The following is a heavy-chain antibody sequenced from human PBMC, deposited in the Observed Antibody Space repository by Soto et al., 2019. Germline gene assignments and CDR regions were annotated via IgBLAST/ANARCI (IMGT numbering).Heavy chain of an antibody. CDR3: ARDSSNFWKDYYYYMDV. J-gene: IGHJ6*03. Sequence: PSETLSLTCTVSGGSISSYYWSWIRQPPGKGLEWIGYIYYSGSTNYNPSLKSRVTISVDTSKNQFSLKLSSVTAADTAVYYCARDSSNFWKDYYYYMDVWGKETTVTVSS. D-gene: IGHD3-3*01. V-gene: IGHV4-59*01. CDR1: GGSISSYY. CDR2: IYYSGST.